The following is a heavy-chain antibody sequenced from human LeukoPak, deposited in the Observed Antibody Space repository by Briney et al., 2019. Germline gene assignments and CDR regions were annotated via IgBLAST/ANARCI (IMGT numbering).Heavy chain of an antibody. D-gene: IGHD3-3*01. V-gene: IGHV3-30*03. CDR1: GFTFSSYG. J-gene: IGHJ4*02. CDR2: ISYDGSNK. Sequence: GGSLRLSCAASGFTFSSYGMHWVRQAPGKGLEWVAVISYDGSNKYYADSVKGRFTISRDNSKNTLYLQMNSLRAEDTAVYYCARAHPLGGYYISWGQGTLVTVSS. CDR3: ARAHPLGGYYIS.